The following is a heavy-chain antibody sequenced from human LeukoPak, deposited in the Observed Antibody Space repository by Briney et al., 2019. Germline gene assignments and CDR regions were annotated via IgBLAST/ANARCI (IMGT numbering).Heavy chain of an antibody. CDR3: AREAVGTGDWYFHL. CDR2: IWYDGSHK. V-gene: IGHV3-33*01. D-gene: IGHD7-27*01. CDR1: GFTFSNYG. J-gene: IGHJ2*01. Sequence: PGRSLRLSCAASGFTFSNYGMNWVRQAPGKGLEWVAVIWYDGSHKSYADSAKGRFTISRDNSKNTVYLQMNSLRAEDTAIYYCAREAVGTGDWYFHLWGRGTLVTVSP.